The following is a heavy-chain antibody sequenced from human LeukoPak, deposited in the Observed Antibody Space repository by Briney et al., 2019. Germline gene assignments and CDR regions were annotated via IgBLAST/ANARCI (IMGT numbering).Heavy chain of an antibody. CDR2: IYTSGST. J-gene: IGHJ4*02. CDR3: ARSPGGFDY. V-gene: IGHV4-4*07. D-gene: IGHD3-16*01. Sequence: SSETLSLTCTVSGGSISNYYWSWIRQPAGKGLDWIGRIYTSGSTYYNPSLKSRVTMSVDTSKNQFSLNLSSVTAADTAVYYCARSPGGFDYWGQGALVTVSS. CDR1: GGSISNYY.